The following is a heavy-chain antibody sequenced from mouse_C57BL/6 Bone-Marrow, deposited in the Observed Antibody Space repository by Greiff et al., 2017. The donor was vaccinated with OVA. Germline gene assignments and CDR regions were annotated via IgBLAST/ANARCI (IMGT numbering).Heavy chain of an antibody. CDR3: ARTGTNWDKAYYFDY. V-gene: IGHV1-55*01. J-gene: IGHJ2*01. D-gene: IGHD4-1*01. CDR1: GYTFTSYW. CDR2: IYPGSGST. Sequence: QVQLQQSGAELVKPGASVKMSCKASGYTFTSYWITWVKQRPGQGLEWIGDIYPGSGSTNYNEKFKSKATLTVDTSSSTAYMQLSSLTSEDSAVYYCARTGTNWDKAYYFDYWGQGTTLTVSS.